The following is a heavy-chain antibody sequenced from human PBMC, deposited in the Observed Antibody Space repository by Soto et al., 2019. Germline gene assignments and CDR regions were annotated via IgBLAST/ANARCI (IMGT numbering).Heavy chain of an antibody. Sequence: QVQLQESGPGLVKPSETLSLNCTVSGGSISSYYWSWIRQPAGKGLEWIGRIYTSGSTNYNPSLKSRVTMSVDTSKNQFSLKLSSVTAADTAVYYCARDEEYCSGGSCYTPYYYYYGMDVWGQWTTVTVSS. J-gene: IGHJ6*02. V-gene: IGHV4-4*07. CDR3: ARDEEYCSGGSCYTPYYYYYGMDV. CDR1: GGSISSYY. D-gene: IGHD2-15*01. CDR2: IYTSGST.